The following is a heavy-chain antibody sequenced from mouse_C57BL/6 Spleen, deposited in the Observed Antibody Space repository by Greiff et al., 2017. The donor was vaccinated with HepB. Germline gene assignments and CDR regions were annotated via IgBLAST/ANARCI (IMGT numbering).Heavy chain of an antibody. Sequence: EVKLMESGPELVKPGASVKISCKASGYSFTDYNMNWVKQSNGKSLEWIGVINPNYGTTSYNQKFKGRATLTVDQSSSTAYMQLNSLTSEDSAVYYCARWDDYYGSSSPGDRAYWGQGTLVTVSA. CDR2: INPNYGTT. CDR3: ARWDDYYGSSSPGDRAY. D-gene: IGHD1-1*01. J-gene: IGHJ3*01. CDR1: GYSFTDYN. V-gene: IGHV1-39*01.